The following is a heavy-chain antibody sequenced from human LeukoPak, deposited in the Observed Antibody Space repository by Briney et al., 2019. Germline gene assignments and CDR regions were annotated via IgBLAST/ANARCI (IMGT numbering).Heavy chain of an antibody. V-gene: IGHV1-18*01. CDR3: ARALLWFGEPSHIDY. Sequence: EASVKVSCKASGYTFTSYAISWVRQAPGQGLEWMGWISAYNDNTNYAQKLQGRVTMTTDTSTSTAYMELRSLRSDDTAVYYCARALLWFGEPSHIDYWGQGTLVTASS. J-gene: IGHJ4*02. CDR2: ISAYNDNT. CDR1: GYTFTSYA. D-gene: IGHD3-10*01.